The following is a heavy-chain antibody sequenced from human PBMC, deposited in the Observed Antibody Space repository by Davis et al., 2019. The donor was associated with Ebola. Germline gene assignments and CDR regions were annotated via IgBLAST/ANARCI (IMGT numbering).Heavy chain of an antibody. CDR3: ARGGTGGYYDFSL. Sequence: AASVKVSCKASGFTFTTYTMDWVRQAPGQSLEWIGKINAGNGYADYSQRFQGRVTMTRNTSITTAYMELSSLRSEDTAIYYCARGGTGGYYDFSLWGQGTLVTVSS. J-gene: IGHJ4*02. CDR1: GFTFTTYT. CDR2: INAGNGYA. D-gene: IGHD3-3*01. V-gene: IGHV1-3*01.